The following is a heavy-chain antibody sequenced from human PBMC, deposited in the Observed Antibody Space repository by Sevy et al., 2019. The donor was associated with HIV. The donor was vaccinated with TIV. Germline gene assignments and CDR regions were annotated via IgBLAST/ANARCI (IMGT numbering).Heavy chain of an antibody. D-gene: IGHD3-10*01. V-gene: IGHV1-8*01. CDR2: MNQNSGDT. CDR3: ARAIGTTVVTPVDY. Sequence: ASVKVSCKASGYTFTRYEINWVRQATGQGLEWMGWMNQNSGDTGSVQKFQGRVTMTRNTSIRTAYMELRSLRSDDTAVYYCARAIGTTVVTPVDYWGQGTLVTVSS. CDR1: GYTFTRYE. J-gene: IGHJ4*02.